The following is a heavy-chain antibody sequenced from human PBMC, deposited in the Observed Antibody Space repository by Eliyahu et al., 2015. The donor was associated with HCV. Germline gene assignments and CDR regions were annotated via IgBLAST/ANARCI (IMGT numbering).Heavy chain of an antibody. CDR1: GFSFGDYY. Sequence: QVQLVESGGGLVKPGGSLRLSCAASGFSFGDYYMNWIRQAPGKGLEWVSYISHNSRTIYYADSVKGRFTISRDNAKNSLFLQMSNVRAEDSAVYYCARDMEPPGTPPYFDYWGRGTLVTVSS. CDR2: ISHNSRTI. V-gene: IGHV3-11*01. D-gene: IGHD1-14*01. J-gene: IGHJ4*02. CDR3: ARDMEPPGTPPYFDY.